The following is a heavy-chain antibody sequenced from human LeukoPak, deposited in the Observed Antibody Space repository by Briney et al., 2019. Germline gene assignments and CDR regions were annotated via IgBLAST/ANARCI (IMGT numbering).Heavy chain of an antibody. CDR1: GFTFSGYA. CDR2: ITNNGDST. Sequence: QPGGSLRLSCAASGFTFSGYAMRWVRQAPGKRLEYVSAITNNGDSTYYANSVKGRFIISRDNSKNTLYLQMGSLRAEDMAVYYCARVGDKGAFDYWGQGTLVTVSS. CDR3: ARVGDKGAFDY. D-gene: IGHD3-16*01. J-gene: IGHJ4*02. V-gene: IGHV3-64*01.